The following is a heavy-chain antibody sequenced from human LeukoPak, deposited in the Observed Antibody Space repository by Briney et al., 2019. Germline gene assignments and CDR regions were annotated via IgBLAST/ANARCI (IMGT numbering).Heavy chain of an antibody. CDR2: IIPIFGTA. V-gene: IGHV1-69*05. Sequence: SVKASCKASGGTFSSYAISWVRQAPGQGLEWMGGIIPIFGTANYAQKFQGRVTITTDESTSTAYMELSSLRSEDTAVYYCAIAYCGGDCYSPRFDYWGQGTMVTVSS. J-gene: IGHJ3*01. CDR3: AIAYCGGDCYSPRFDY. D-gene: IGHD2-21*01. CDR1: GGTFSSYA.